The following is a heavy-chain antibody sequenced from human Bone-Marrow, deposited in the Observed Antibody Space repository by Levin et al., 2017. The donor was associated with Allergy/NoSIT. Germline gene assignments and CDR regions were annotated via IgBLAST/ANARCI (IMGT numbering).Heavy chain of an antibody. CDR2: IYSGGGT. Sequence: PGGSLRLSCAVSGFPASRNFMTWVRQGPGKGPEWVSPIYSGGGTAYAASARGRFTISTDNPKNTLYLQKNSLTAEDTAVYYCERKTDSGGWRSDSWGQGTLVTVSS. J-gene: IGHJ4*02. D-gene: IGHD3-22*01. V-gene: IGHV3-53*01. CDR1: GFPASRNF. CDR3: ERKTDSGGWRSDS.